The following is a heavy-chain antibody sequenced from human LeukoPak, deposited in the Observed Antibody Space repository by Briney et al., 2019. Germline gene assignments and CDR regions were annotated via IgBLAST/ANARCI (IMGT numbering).Heavy chain of an antibody. CDR1: GFTFSSSW. V-gene: IGHV3-7*01. CDR3: ARGPTNGQAFDY. J-gene: IGHJ4*02. D-gene: IGHD2-8*01. CDR2: IREDGSEK. Sequence: GGSLRLSCAASGFTFSSSWTTWVRQAPGKGLKWVASIREDGSEKTSVDSVKGRFTISRDNAKNSLYLQMDSLRAEDTAVYYCARGPTNGQAFDYWGQGTLVSVSS.